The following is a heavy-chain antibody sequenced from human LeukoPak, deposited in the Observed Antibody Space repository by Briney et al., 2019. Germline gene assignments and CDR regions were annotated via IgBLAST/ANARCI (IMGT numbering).Heavy chain of an antibody. CDR1: GFTVSSNY. D-gene: IGHD6-19*01. V-gene: IGHV3-53*01. Sequence: GGSLRLSCAASGFTVSSNYVSWVRQGPGKGLEWVSVIYAAGNTYYADSVKGRFTISRDNSKNTLYLQMNSLRAEDTAVYYCARTRVAVAGPPAFDYWGQGTLVTVSS. CDR3: ARTRVAVAGPPAFDY. J-gene: IGHJ4*02. CDR2: IYAAGNT.